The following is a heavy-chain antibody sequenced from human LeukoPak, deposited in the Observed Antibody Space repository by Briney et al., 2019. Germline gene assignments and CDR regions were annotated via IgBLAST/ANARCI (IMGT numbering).Heavy chain of an antibody. V-gene: IGHV4-38-2*01. J-gene: IGHJ5*02. CDR2: IYHSGST. CDR1: GFTFSSYL. Sequence: GSLRLSCAASGFTFSSYLMNWIRQPPGKGLEWIGSIYHSGSTYYNPSLKSRVTISVDTSKNQFSLKLSSVTAADTAVYYCARTVPLHYYDSSGYVNWFDPWGQGTLVTVSS. D-gene: IGHD3-22*01. CDR3: ARTVPLHYYDSSGYVNWFDP.